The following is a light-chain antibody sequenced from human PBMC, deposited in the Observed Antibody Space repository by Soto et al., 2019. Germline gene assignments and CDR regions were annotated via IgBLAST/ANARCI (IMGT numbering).Light chain of an antibody. CDR2: AAS. J-gene: IGKJ3*01. Sequence: DIQMTQSTSSLSASVGDRVAITCRASQGISNYLAWYQQKPGKVPKLLIYAASTFQSGVPSRFSGSGSGTDFTLTISMLQPENVATYYGQKYSSAPYTFGRGTKVDIK. V-gene: IGKV1-27*01. CDR1: QGISNY. CDR3: QKYSSAPYT.